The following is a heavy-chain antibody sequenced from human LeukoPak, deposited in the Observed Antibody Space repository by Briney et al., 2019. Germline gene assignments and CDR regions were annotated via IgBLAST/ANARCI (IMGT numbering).Heavy chain of an antibody. CDR1: GYTFTGYY. V-gene: IGHV1-2*02. CDR2: IDPKSGAT. D-gene: IGHD2-2*01. J-gene: IGHJ4*02. CDR3: ARGLRASPAFDY. Sequence: AASVKVSCKASGYTFTGYYMHWVRQAPGQELEWMAWIDPKSGATNYAQRFQGRVTMTRDTSIITAYMELSRLRSDDTAVYYCARGLRASPAFDYWGQGTLVTVSS.